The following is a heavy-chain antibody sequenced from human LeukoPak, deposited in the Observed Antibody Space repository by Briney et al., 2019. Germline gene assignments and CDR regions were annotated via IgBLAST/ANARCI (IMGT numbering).Heavy chain of an antibody. J-gene: IGHJ5*02. Sequence: LVKVSCKASGFTFTSSAVQWVRQARGQRLEWIGWIVVGSGNTNYAQKFQERVTITRDMSTSTAYMELSSLRSEDTAVYYCAAGDFWSGYYTVNWFDPWGQGTLVTVSS. CDR1: GFTFTSSA. CDR3: AAGDFWSGYYTVNWFDP. CDR2: IVVGSGNT. V-gene: IGHV1-58*01. D-gene: IGHD3-3*01.